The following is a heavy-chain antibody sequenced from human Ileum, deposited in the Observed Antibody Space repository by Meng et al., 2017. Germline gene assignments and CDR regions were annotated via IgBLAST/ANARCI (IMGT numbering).Heavy chain of an antibody. J-gene: IGHJ4*02. Sequence: YSRTVLLTPRETLPLSYPDSCAYISTSNRRNWVREPPGEGRVWIVEIHHSGTTTYNPSLKSRVTISLVKSKNQFSLELRSVTAADTAVYYCARHDYGDPTAAFDYWGQGTLVTVSS. CDR3: ARHDYGDPTAAFDY. V-gene: IGHV4-4*03. D-gene: IGHD4-17*01. CDR2: IHHSGTT. CDR1: CAYISTSNR.